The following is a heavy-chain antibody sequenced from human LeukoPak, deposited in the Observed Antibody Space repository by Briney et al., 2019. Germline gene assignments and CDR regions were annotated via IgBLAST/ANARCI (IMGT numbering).Heavy chain of an antibody. CDR3: ANENGGPDY. CDR2: IRYDGSNK. CDR1: GFTFSSYD. D-gene: IGHD3-10*01. V-gene: IGHV3-30*02. J-gene: IGHJ4*02. Sequence: GGSLRLSCAASGFTFSSYDMHWLRQAPGKGLEWVAFIRYDGSNKYYADSVKGRFIISRDNSKNTLYLQMSSVRAEDTAVYYCANENGGPDYWGQGTLVTVSS.